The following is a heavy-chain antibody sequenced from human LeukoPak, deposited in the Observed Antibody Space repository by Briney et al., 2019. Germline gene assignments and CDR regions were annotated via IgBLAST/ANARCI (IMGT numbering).Heavy chain of an antibody. CDR2: FDPEDGET. Sequence: ASVKVSCKVSGYTLTELSMHWVRQAPGKGLEWMGGFDPEDGETIYAQKFQGRVTMTEDTSTDTAYMELSSLRSEDTAVYYCARGGGYEHTNAFDIWGQGTMVTVSS. D-gene: IGHD5-12*01. CDR3: ARGGGYEHTNAFDI. V-gene: IGHV1-24*01. CDR1: GYTLTELS. J-gene: IGHJ3*02.